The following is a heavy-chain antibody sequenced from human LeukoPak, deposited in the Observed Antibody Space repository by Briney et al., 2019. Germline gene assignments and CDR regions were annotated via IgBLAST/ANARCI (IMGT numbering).Heavy chain of an antibody. CDR2: ISGIGGTT. V-gene: IGHV3-23*01. J-gene: IGHJ4*02. Sequence: GRSLRPSSPASAFTFSNYSMSWVRPAPGKGLEWVSTISGIGGTTYYADSVKGRFTISRDNSKNTLFLQFNSLRDDDTAVYFCAEGRGTRVTAAANCWGQGSMVAVCS. CDR3: AEGRGTRVTAAANC. CDR1: AFTFSNYS. D-gene: IGHD4-17*01.